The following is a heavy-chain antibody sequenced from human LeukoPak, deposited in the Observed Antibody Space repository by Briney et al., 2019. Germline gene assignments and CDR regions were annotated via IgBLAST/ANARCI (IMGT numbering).Heavy chain of an antibody. Sequence: PGGTLRLSCAASGFTFSSYGMSWVRQAPGKGLEWVSAISGSGGSTYYADSVKGRFTISRDNSKNTLYLQMNSLRAEDTAVYYCAKDKDYYGSGSPDYWGQGTLVTVSS. CDR3: AKDKDYYGSGSPDY. D-gene: IGHD3-10*01. CDR1: GFTFSSYG. J-gene: IGHJ4*02. V-gene: IGHV3-23*01. CDR2: ISGSGGST.